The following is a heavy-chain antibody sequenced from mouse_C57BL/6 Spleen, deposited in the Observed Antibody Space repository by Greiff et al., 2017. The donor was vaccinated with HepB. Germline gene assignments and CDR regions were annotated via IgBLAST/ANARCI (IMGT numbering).Heavy chain of an antibody. CDR3: ARSGYSNYPFAY. D-gene: IGHD2-5*01. V-gene: IGHV1-72*01. J-gene: IGHJ3*01. Sequence: VKQRPGRGLEWIGRIDPNSGGTKYNEKFKSKATLTVDKPSSTAYMQLSSLTSEDSAVYYCARSGYSNYPFAYWGQGTLVTVSA. CDR2: IDPNSGGT.